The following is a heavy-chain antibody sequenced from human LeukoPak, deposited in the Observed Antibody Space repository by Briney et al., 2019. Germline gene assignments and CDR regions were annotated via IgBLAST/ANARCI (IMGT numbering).Heavy chain of an antibody. D-gene: IGHD2-21*02. Sequence: GASVKVSCKASGYIFTSYGISWVRQAPGQGLEWLGWINTYNANTNYAQKLHGRVTMTTDTSTNTAYMELRSLRSGDTAVYYCAGVKGGDSRDYWGQGTLVTVSS. CDR2: INTYNANT. V-gene: IGHV1-18*01. CDR3: AGVKGGDSRDY. J-gene: IGHJ4*02. CDR1: GYIFTSYG.